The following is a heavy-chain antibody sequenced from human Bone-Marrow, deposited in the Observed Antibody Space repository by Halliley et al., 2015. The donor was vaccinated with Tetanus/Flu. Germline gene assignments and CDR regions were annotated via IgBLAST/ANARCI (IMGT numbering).Heavy chain of an antibody. Sequence: TLSLTCTVSGGSIKSGGYYLGWIRPPPREGPEWIGFIYYSGGTYYNPSPKSLVTISVDTSKNRFSLKLTSVTAADTAVYYCARGNYYYGSGAHFDYWGQGTLVTVSS. CDR3: ARGNYYYGSGAHFDY. J-gene: IGHJ4*02. CDR2: IYYSGGT. CDR1: GGSIKSGGYY. D-gene: IGHD3-10*01. V-gene: IGHV4-31*01.